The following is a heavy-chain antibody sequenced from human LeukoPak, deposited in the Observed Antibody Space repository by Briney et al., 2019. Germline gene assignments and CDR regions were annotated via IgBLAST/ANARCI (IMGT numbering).Heavy chain of an antibody. CDR3: ARVKIWSGHYD. D-gene: IGHD3-3*01. J-gene: IGHJ4*02. Sequence: QSSETLSLTCTVSGGSISSYYWSWIRQPPGKGLEWIGYIYYGGSTNYNPSLKSRVTISVDTSENQFSLKLSSVTAADTAVYYCARVKIWSGHYDWGQGTLVTVSS. V-gene: IGHV4-59*01. CDR1: GGSISSYY. CDR2: IYYGGST.